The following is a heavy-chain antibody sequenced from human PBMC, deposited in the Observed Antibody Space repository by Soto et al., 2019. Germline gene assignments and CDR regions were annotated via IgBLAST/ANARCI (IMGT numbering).Heavy chain of an antibody. D-gene: IGHD2-15*01. J-gene: IGHJ6*02. CDR2: IWYDGSNK. V-gene: IGHV3-33*01. Sequence: WVSLRLSCAASGFTCSSYRMNWVRQAPGKGLEWVAVIWYDGSNKYYADSVKGRFTISRDNSKNTLYLQMNSLRAEDTAVYYCAREFMDGGSWKENYSSGMDVWGQETTV. CDR3: AREFMDGGSWKENYSSGMDV. CDR1: GFTCSSYR.